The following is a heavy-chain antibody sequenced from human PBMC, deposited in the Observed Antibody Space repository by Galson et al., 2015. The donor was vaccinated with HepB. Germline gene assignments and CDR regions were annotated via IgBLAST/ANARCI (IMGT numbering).Heavy chain of an antibody. CDR3: ARGNYGGGALDY. J-gene: IGHJ4*02. CDR1: GFTFGDYA. V-gene: IGHV3-49*04. Sequence: SLRLSCAGSGFTFGDYAMTWVRQAPGRGLEWITFIRREVYGATTEYAASVKGRFTVSRDDSKSVAYLQMSSLRTEDTAVYYCARGNYGGGALDYWGQGTLVTVSS. D-gene: IGHD4-23*01. CDR2: IRREVYGATT.